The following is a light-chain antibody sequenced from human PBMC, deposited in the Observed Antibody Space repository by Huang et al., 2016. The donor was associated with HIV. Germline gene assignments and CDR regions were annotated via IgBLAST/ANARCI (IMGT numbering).Light chain of an antibody. V-gene: IGKV1-9*01. Sequence: QLTQSPSSLSMSVGDRVIITCQASQDIANSLAWYQHKPGRAPKLLNSAASTLQSGVPSRFSGGSAGTYFTLIITNLQPDDFASYYCQQLHSYPFTFGQGTRLGI. CDR3: QQLHSYPFT. J-gene: IGKJ5*01. CDR2: AAS. CDR1: QDIANS.